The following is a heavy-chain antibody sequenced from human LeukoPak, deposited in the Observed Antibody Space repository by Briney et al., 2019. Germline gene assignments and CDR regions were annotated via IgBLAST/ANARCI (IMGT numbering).Heavy chain of an antibody. CDR1: GGTFSSYA. J-gene: IGHJ5*02. D-gene: IGHD2-15*01. V-gene: IGHV1-69*05. CDR3: ARACSGGSCYMWFDP. CDR2: IIPIFGTA. Sequence: ASVKVSCTASGGTFSSYAISWVRQAPGQGLEWMGGIIPIFGTANYAQKFQGRVTITTDESTSTAYMELSSLRSEDTAVYYCARACSGGSCYMWFDPWGQGTLVTVSS.